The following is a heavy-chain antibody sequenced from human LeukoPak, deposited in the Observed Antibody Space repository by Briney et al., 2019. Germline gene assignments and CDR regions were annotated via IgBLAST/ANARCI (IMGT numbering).Heavy chain of an antibody. CDR2: IYHSGST. D-gene: IGHD3-3*01. J-gene: IGHJ5*02. V-gene: IGHV4-30-2*01. CDR1: GGSISSGGYY. CDR3: ARHLPDDFWSGYWFDP. Sequence: SETLSLTCTVSGGSISSGGYYWSWIRQPPGKGLEWIGYIYHSGSTYYNPSLKSRVTISVDTSKNQFSLKLSSVTAADTAVYYCARHLPDDFWSGYWFDPWGQGTLVTVSS.